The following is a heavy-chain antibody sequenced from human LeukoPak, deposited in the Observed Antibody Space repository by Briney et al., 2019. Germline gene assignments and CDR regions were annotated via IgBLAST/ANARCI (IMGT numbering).Heavy chain of an antibody. CDR2: ISGSGGST. V-gene: IGHV3-23*01. Sequence: GGALRLSCAASGFTFCSYAMSWVRQAPGKGVGWGSAISGSGGSTYYADSVKGRFTISRDNSKNTLYLQMNSLRAEDTAVYYCAKDVRVTTPYYFDYWGQGTLVTVSS. J-gene: IGHJ4*02. D-gene: IGHD2-21*02. CDR3: AKDVRVTTPYYFDY. CDR1: GFTFCSYA.